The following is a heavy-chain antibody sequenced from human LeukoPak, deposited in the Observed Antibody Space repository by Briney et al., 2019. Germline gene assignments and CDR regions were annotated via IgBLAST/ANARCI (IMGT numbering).Heavy chain of an antibody. Sequence: ASETLSLTCTVSGGSISGYYWSWIRQPAGKGLEWIGRIYTSGSTNYNPSLKSRVTMSVDTSKNQFSLKLSSVTAADTAVYYCARVSYDYYGSGSYPHMDVWGKGTTVTVSS. CDR1: GGSISGYY. V-gene: IGHV4-4*07. D-gene: IGHD3-10*01. CDR2: IYTSGST. J-gene: IGHJ6*03. CDR3: ARVSYDYYGSGSYPHMDV.